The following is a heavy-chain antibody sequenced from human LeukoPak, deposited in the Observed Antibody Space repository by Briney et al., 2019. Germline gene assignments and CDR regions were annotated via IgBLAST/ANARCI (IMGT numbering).Heavy chain of an antibody. J-gene: IGHJ4*02. Sequence: GGSLRLSCAASGFTFSSYWMSWVRQAPGKGLEWVANIKQDGSEKYYVDSVKGRFTISRDNAKNSLYLQMNSLRAEDTAVYYCARGYSGYDRLFDYWGQGTLVTASS. CDR1: GFTFSSYW. D-gene: IGHD5-12*01. CDR2: IKQDGSEK. V-gene: IGHV3-7*01. CDR3: ARGYSGYDRLFDY.